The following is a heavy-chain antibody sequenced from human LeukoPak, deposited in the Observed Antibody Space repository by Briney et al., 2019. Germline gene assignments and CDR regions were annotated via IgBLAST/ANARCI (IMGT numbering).Heavy chain of an antibody. CDR1: GGSISSYY. V-gene: IGHV4-59*01. CDR2: IYYSGST. J-gene: IGHJ4*02. CDR3: AGLSYDFLGY. D-gene: IGHD3-3*01. Sequence: PSETLSLTCTVSGGSISSYYWSWIRQPPGKGLEWIGYIYYSGSTNYNPSLKSRVTISVDTSKNQFSLKLSSVTASDTAVYYCAGLSYDFLGYWGQGTLVTVSS.